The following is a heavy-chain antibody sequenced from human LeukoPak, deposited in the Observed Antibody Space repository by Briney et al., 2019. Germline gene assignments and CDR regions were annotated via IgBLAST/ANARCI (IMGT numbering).Heavy chain of an antibody. CDR2: INKGGTFI. V-gene: IGHV3-21*01. CDR3: ARALGGYSYVNDY. D-gene: IGHD5-18*01. J-gene: IGHJ4*02. Sequence: GGSLRLSCAASGFTFRDYTMNWVRQSPGKGLEWVSAINKGGTFIKYADSVKGRFVVSRDNAKNLLFLQMNSLRVEDTALYFCARALGGYSYVNDYWGQGTLVTVSS. CDR1: GFTFRDYT.